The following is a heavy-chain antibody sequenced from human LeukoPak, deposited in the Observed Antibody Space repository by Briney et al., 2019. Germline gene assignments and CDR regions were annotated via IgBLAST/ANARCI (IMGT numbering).Heavy chain of an antibody. J-gene: IGHJ5*02. CDR1: GGTFSSYA. D-gene: IGHD3-3*01. Sequence: ASVKVSCKASGGTFSSYAISWVRQAPGQGLEWMGWINPNSGGTNYAQKFQGRVTMTRDTSISTAYMELSRLRSDDTAVYYCARGYDFWSGQKYNWFDPWGQGTLVTVSS. CDR2: INPNSGGT. CDR3: ARGYDFWSGQKYNWFDP. V-gene: IGHV1-2*02.